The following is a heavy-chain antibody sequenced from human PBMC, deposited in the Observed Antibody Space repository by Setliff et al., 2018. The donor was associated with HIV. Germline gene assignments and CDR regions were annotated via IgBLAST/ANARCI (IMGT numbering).Heavy chain of an antibody. J-gene: IGHJ6*02. Sequence: GASVKVSCKASGYTFTGYYMHWVRQAPGQGLEWMGWINPNSGGTNYAQKFQGWVTMNRDTSISTAYMELSRLRSDDTAVYYCARGGLGGDYGVGVFYYYYYGMDVWGQGTTVTVSS. V-gene: IGHV1-2*04. D-gene: IGHD4-17*01. CDR1: GYTFTGYY. CDR3: ARGGLGGDYGVGVFYYYYYGMDV. CDR2: INPNSGGT.